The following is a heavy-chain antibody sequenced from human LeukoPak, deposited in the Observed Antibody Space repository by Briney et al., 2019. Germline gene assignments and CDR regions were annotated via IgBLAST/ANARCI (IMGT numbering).Heavy chain of an antibody. CDR2: INAGNGNT. CDR3: ARVMYDYVWGSYRSNKNYYFDY. Sequence: GASVKVSCKASGYTFTCYAMHWVRQAPGQRLEWMGWINAGNGNTKYSQKFQGRVTITRDTSASTAYMELSSLRSEDTAVYYCARVMYDYVWGSYRSNKNYYFDYWGQGTLVTVSS. CDR1: GYTFTCYA. V-gene: IGHV1-3*01. D-gene: IGHD3-16*02. J-gene: IGHJ4*02.